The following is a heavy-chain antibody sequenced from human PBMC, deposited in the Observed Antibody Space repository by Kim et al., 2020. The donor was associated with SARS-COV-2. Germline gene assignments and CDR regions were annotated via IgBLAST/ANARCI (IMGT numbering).Heavy chain of an antibody. CDR2: INAGNGNT. V-gene: IGHV1-3*01. CDR3: ARSKLRFLEWLFDAFDI. Sequence: ASVKVSCKASGYTFTSYAMHWVRQAPGQRLEWMGWINAGNGNTKYSQKFQGRVTITRDTSASTAYMELSSLRSEDTAVYYCARSKLRFLEWLFDAFDIWGQGTMVTVSS. CDR1: GYTFTSYA. D-gene: IGHD3-3*01. J-gene: IGHJ3*02.